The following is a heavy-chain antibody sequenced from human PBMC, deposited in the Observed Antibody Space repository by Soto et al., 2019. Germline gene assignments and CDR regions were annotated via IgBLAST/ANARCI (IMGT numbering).Heavy chain of an antibody. CDR1: GYTFTGYY. CDR3: ARLYGSGSYQRVMRDYYGMDV. Sequence: GASVKVSCKASGYTFTGYYMRWVRQAPGQGLEWMGWINPNSGGTNYAQKFQGWVTMTRDTSISTAYMELSRLRSDDTAVYYCARLYGSGSYQRVMRDYYGMDVWGQGTTVTVSS. V-gene: IGHV1-2*04. J-gene: IGHJ6*02. CDR2: INPNSGGT. D-gene: IGHD3-10*01.